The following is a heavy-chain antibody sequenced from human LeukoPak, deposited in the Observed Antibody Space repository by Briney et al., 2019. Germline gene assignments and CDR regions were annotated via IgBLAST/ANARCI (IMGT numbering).Heavy chain of an antibody. CDR3: AKDFAGDRDY. CDR2: INPNGITT. CDR1: GFIFRNYW. Sequence: GGSLRLSCAASGFIFRNYWMHWVRQAPGKGLVWVARINPNGITTTYTDSVKGRFTISRDNTKNTLYLQMNSLRAEDTAVYYCAKDFAGDRDYWGQGTLVTVSS. J-gene: IGHJ4*02. D-gene: IGHD4-17*01. V-gene: IGHV3-74*01.